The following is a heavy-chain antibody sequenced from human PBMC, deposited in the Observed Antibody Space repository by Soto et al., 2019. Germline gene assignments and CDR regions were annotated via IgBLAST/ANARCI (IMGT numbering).Heavy chain of an antibody. CDR2: ISSSSSYI. CDR3: ARGDQGSSDAFDI. D-gene: IGHD2-15*01. Sequence: GGSLRLSCAASGFTFSSYSMNWVRQAPGKGLEWVSSISSSSSYIYYADSVKGRFTISRDNAKNPLYLQMNSLRAEDTAVYYCARGDQGSSDAFDIWGQGTMVTVSS. J-gene: IGHJ3*02. V-gene: IGHV3-21*01. CDR1: GFTFSSYS.